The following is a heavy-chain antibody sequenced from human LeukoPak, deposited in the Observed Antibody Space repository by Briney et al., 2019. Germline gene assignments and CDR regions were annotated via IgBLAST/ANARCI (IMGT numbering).Heavy chain of an antibody. J-gene: IGHJ4*02. CDR1: GGTFSSYA. D-gene: IGHD3-22*01. V-gene: IGHV1-69*13. CDR2: IIPIFGTA. CDR3: ARAVVGERHYYDSSGYVGIFDY. Sequence: SVKVSCKASGGTFSSYAISWVRQAPGQGLEWMGGIIPIFGTANYAQKFQGRVTITADESTSTAYMELSSLRSEDTAVYYCARAVVGERHYYDSSGYVGIFDYWGQGTLVTVSP.